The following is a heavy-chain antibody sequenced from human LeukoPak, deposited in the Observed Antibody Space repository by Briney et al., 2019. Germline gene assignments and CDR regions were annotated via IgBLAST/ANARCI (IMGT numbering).Heavy chain of an antibody. CDR2: ISSKAYGGTT. J-gene: IGHJ5*02. CDR3: TREGRDCSSTSCWDRIWFDP. D-gene: IGHD2-2*01. V-gene: IGHV3-49*03. CDR1: GFTFGNYT. Sequence: GGSLRLSCTASGFTFGNYTMSWFRQAPGKGLGWVGFISSKAYGGTTEYAASVKGTFTISRDDSKSIAYLQMNSLKTEDTAVYYCTREGRDCSSTSCWDRIWFDPWGQGTLVTVSS.